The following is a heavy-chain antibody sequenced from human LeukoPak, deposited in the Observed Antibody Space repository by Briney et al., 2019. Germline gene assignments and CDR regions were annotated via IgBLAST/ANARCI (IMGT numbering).Heavy chain of an antibody. CDR2: IYSSGST. D-gene: IGHD6-19*01. CDR1: GLIVSSNY. V-gene: IGHV3-66*04. J-gene: IGHJ4*02. CDR3: TRLAVAYFDS. Sequence: PGGSLRLSCAASGLIVSSNYMGWVRQAPGKGLEWVSVIYSSGSTYYPDSVKGRFTISRDESKNTLYLQMNSLRAEDTAVYYCTRLAVAYFDSRGQGTLVTVSS.